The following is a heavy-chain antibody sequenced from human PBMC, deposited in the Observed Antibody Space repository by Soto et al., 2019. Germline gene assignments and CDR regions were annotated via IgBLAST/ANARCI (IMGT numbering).Heavy chain of an antibody. CDR1: GYTFTSYY. J-gene: IGHJ6*02. CDR3: ASSYSNYALIDYYYYGMDV. V-gene: IGHV1-46*01. CDR2: INPSGGST. Sequence: ASVKVSCKASGYTFTSYYMHWVRQAPGQGLEWMGIINPSGGSTRYAQKFQGRVTMTWETSTSTVYMELSSLRSEDTAVYYCASSYSNYALIDYYYYGMDVWGQGTTVTVS. D-gene: IGHD4-4*01.